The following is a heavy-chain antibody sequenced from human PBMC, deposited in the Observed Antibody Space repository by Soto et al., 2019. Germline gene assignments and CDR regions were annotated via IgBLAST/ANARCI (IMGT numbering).Heavy chain of an antibody. Sequence: GGSLRLSCAASGFNFSSYGMSWVRQAPGKGLEWVAAITGSGSNTDYADFVKGRFTISRDNSKYTLYLQMNSLRVDDTALYYCAKRPSGSGWSPFVSWGQGTLVTVSS. V-gene: IGHV3-23*01. CDR3: AKRPSGSGWSPFVS. CDR2: ITGSGSNT. CDR1: GFNFSSYG. D-gene: IGHD6-13*01. J-gene: IGHJ4*02.